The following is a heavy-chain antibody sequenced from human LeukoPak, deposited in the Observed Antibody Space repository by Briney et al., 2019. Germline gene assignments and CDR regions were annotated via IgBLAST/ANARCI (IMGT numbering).Heavy chain of an antibody. CDR3: ARGRQNLNWFDP. CDR2: IYTSGST. J-gene: IGHJ5*02. Sequence: SETLSLTCTVSGGSISSYYWSWIRQPAGKGLEWIGRIYTSGSTNYNPSLKSRVTMSVDTSKNQFSLKLRSVTAADTAMYYCARGRQNLNWFDPWGQGTLVTVSS. CDR1: GGSISSYY. V-gene: IGHV4-4*07.